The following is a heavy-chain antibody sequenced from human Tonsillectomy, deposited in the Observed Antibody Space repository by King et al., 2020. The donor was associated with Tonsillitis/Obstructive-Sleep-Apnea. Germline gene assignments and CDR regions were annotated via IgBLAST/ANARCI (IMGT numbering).Heavy chain of an antibody. CDR1: GGSISSESYY. CDR3: ARGILWEGLIQGFDF. J-gene: IGHJ4*02. Sequence: QLQESGPGLVKPSQTLSLTCTVSGGSISSESYYWSWLRQHPGKGLEWIGYIYFTGSTYYNPSLKSRVTFSIDTSKNQFSLTLTSVTAADTAVYFCARGILWEGLIQGFDFWGQGTLVTVSS. V-gene: IGHV4-31*03. D-gene: IGHD3-3*01. CDR2: IYFTGST.